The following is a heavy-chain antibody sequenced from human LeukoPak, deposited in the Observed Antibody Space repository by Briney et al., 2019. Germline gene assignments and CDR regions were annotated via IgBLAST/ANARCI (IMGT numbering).Heavy chain of an antibody. CDR1: GFTFSSYA. V-gene: IGHV3-23*01. Sequence: PGGSLRLSCAASGFTFSSYAMSWVRQAPGKGLEWVSAISGSGGSTYYADSVKGRFTISRDNSKNTLYLQMNSLRAEDTAVYYCARVAAAGQTYYYYYYGMDVWGQGTTVTVSS. D-gene: IGHD6-13*01. CDR3: ARVAAAGQTYYYYYYGMDV. CDR2: ISGSGGST. J-gene: IGHJ6*02.